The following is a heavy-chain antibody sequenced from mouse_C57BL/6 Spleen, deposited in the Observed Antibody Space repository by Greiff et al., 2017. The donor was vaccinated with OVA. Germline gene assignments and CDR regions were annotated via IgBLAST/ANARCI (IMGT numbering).Heavy chain of an antibody. CDR3: ARDSSGANYYAIDY. J-gene: IGHJ4*01. D-gene: IGHD3-2*02. Sequence: QVQLKESGAELARPGASVKLSCKASGYTFTSYGISWVKQRTGQGLEWIGEIYPRSGNTYYNEKFKGKATLTADKSSSTAYMELRSLTSEDSAVYFCARDSSGANYYAIDYWGQGTSVTVSS. CDR1: GYTFTSYG. V-gene: IGHV1-81*01. CDR2: IYPRSGNT.